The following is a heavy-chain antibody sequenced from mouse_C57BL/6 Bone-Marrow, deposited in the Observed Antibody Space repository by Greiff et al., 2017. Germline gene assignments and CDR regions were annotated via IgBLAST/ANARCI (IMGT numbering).Heavy chain of an antibody. V-gene: IGHV5-17*01. CDR2: ISSGSSTI. CDR1: GFTFSDYG. J-gene: IGHJ3*01. Sequence: EVKLVESGGGLVKPGGSLKLSCAASGFTFSDYGMHWVRQAPEKGLEWVAYISSGSSTIYYADTVKGRFPISRDNAKNTLFLQMTSLRSEDTAMYYCARDYYYGSSPFAYWGQGTLVTVSA. CDR3: ARDYYYGSSPFAY. D-gene: IGHD1-1*01.